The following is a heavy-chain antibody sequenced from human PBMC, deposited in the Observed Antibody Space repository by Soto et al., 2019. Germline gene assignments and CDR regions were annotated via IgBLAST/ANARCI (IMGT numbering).Heavy chain of an antibody. Sequence: SETLSLTCTVSGGSISSSGYSWNWIRQHPGQGLEWIGEINHSGSTNYNPSLKSRVTISVDTSKNQFSLKLSSVTAADTAVYYCARGKDIVVVPAAPRDAFDIWGQGTMVTVSS. CDR1: GGSISSSGYS. D-gene: IGHD2-2*01. V-gene: IGHV4-39*07. CDR3: ARGKDIVVVPAAPRDAFDI. CDR2: INHSGST. J-gene: IGHJ3*02.